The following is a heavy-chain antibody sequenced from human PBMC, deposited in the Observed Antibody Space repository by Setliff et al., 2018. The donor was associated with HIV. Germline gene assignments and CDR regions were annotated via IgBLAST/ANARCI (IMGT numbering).Heavy chain of an antibody. CDR1: GGSISSYY. D-gene: IGHD3-16*02. CDR2: INHSGST. CDR3: ARGSDYIWGNYRFPFDY. J-gene: IGHJ4*02. Sequence: SETLSLTCTVSGGSISSYYWGWIRQPPGKGLEWIGSINHSGSTNYNPSLKSRVTISVDTSKSQFSLKLSSVTAADTALYYCARGSDYIWGNYRFPFDYWGQGTLVTVSS. V-gene: IGHV4-34*01.